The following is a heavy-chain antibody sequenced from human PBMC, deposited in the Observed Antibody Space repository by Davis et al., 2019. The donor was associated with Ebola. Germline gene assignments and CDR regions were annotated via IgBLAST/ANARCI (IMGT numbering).Heavy chain of an antibody. Sequence: SVKVSCKASGGTFSSYAISWVRQAPGQGLEWMGGIIPIFGTANYAQKFQGRVTITADESTSTAYMELSSLRSEDTAVYYCARAAPDIVVVPAAIGRVGWFDPWGQGTLVTVSS. J-gene: IGHJ5*02. CDR2: IIPIFGTA. CDR3: ARAAPDIVVVPAAIGRVGWFDP. V-gene: IGHV1-69*13. CDR1: GGTFSSYA. D-gene: IGHD2-2*02.